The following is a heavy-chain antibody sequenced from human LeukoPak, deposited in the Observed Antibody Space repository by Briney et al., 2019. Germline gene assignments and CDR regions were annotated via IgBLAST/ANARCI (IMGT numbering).Heavy chain of an antibody. CDR3: ARDRGGGWDDY. CDR2: IKQDGSEK. Sequence: GGSLRLSCAASGFTFSSYWMSWVCQAPGKGLEWVANIKQDGSEKYYVDSVKGRFTISRDNAKNSLYLQMNSLRAEDTAVYYCARDRGGGWDDYWGQGTLVTVSS. V-gene: IGHV3-7*01. CDR1: GFTFSSYW. J-gene: IGHJ4*02. D-gene: IGHD2-15*01.